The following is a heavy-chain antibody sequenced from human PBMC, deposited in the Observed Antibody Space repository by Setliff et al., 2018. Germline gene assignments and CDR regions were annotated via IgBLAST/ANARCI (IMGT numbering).Heavy chain of an antibody. CDR3: MRLVRLCSRTVCQRTSGDEA. J-gene: IGHJ5*02. CDR1: GYTFRQSI. D-gene: IGHD3-10*02. CDR2: IGVYSGNT. V-gene: IGHV1-18*01. Sequence: GASVKVSCKASGYTFRQSIVSWVRQAPGQGLEWLGWIGVYSGNTYSAQRFQGRVSLTTDESTNTAYLELRGLRSDDTAVYYCMRLVRLCSRTVCQRTSGDEAWGQGTLVTVSS.